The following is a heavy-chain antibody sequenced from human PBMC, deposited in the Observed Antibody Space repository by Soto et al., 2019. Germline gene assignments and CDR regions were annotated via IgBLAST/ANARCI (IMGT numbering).Heavy chain of an antibody. D-gene: IGHD6-19*01. Sequence: SETLSLTCAASGGSFSGYYWSWIRQPPGKGLEWIGERDHSGSPNYNPSLNSRVTMSIDTSKSQFSLKLNSVTAADTAVYFCARAYSSGWYWFDPWFQGTLVTVSS. J-gene: IGHJ5*02. CDR2: RDHSGSP. CDR1: GGSFSGYY. CDR3: ARAYSSGWYWFDP. V-gene: IGHV4-34*01.